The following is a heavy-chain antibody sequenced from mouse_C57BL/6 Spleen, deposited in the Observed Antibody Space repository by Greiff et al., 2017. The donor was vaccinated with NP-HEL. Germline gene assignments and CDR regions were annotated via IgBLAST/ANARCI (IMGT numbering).Heavy chain of an antibody. CDR2: IYPGDGDT. CDR1: GYAFSSYW. V-gene: IGHV1-80*01. J-gene: IGHJ2*01. CDR3: ARVGGSRGYCDY. D-gene: IGHD1-1*01. Sequence: QVQLKESGAELVKPGASVKISCKASGYAFSSYWMNWVKQRPGKGLEWIGQIYPGDGDTNYNGKFKGKATLTADKSSSTAYMQLSSLTSEDSAVYFCARVGGSRGYCDYWGQGTTLTVSS.